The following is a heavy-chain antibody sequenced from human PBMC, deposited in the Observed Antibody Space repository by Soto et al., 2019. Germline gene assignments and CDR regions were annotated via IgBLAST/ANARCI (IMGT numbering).Heavy chain of an antibody. CDR1: GFTFSSYA. D-gene: IGHD3-22*01. CDR2: LSGRGVST. Sequence: EVQLLESGGGLVQPGGSLRLSCAASGFTFSSYAMTWVRQAPGKGLEWVSALSGRGVSTYYADSVKGRFTISRDNSKNPLYPQMNSLRAEGPAVYYCAKGGGSKDYYDTSGYYLDYYDAMDVWGQGTTVTVSS. V-gene: IGHV3-23*01. CDR3: AKGGGSKDYYDTSGYYLDYYDAMDV. J-gene: IGHJ6*02.